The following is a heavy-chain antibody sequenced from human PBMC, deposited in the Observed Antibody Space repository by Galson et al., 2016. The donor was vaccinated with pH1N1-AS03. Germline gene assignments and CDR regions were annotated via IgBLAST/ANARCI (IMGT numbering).Heavy chain of an antibody. CDR1: GGSMTSPDW. CDR2: VHYSGTT. D-gene: IGHD3-16*02. Sequence: SETLSLTCAVSGGSMTSPDWWTWVRQPPGKGLEWIGEVHYSGTTSYNPSLNSRVTMSIDKSNNQFSLNLGPVTAADTAVYFCASAGYHTPGYHSWGQGALVTVSS. CDR3: ASAGYHTPGYHS. V-gene: IGHV4-4*02. J-gene: IGHJ4*02.